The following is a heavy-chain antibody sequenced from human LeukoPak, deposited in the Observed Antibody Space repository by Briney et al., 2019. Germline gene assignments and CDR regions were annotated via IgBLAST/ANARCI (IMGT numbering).Heavy chain of an antibody. CDR2: ISGYNGNT. J-gene: IGHJ6*02. CDR1: GYTFSSYG. CDR3: ARGYSYGSDYYYGMDV. D-gene: IGHD5-18*01. Sequence: ASVKVSCKASGYTFSSYGISWVRQAPGQGLEWMGWISGYNGNTKYAQKVQGRVTMTTDTSTSTAYMELRSLRSDDTAVYYCARGYSYGSDYYYGMDVWGQGTTVTVSS. V-gene: IGHV1-18*01.